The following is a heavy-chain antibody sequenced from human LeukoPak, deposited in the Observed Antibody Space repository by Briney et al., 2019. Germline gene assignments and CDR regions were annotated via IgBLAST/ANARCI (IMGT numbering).Heavy chain of an antibody. Sequence: GGSLRLSCAVSGFTFDDYGMSWVRQAPGKGLEWVSGINWNGGSTGYADSVKGRFTISRDNAKNSLYLQMNSLRAEDTALYYCARERYYGSGSYYPTDYWGQGTLVTVSS. D-gene: IGHD3-10*01. CDR2: INWNGGST. CDR3: ARERYYGSGSYYPTDY. V-gene: IGHV3-20*04. CDR1: GFTFDDYG. J-gene: IGHJ4*02.